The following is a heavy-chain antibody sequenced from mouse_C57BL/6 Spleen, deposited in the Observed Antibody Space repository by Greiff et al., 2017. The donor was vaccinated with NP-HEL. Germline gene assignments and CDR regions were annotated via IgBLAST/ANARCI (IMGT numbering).Heavy chain of an antibody. J-gene: IGHJ4*01. V-gene: IGHV2-2*01. Sequence: VMLVESGPGLVQPSQRLSITCTVSGFSLTSYGVHWVRQSPGKGLEWLGVIWSGGSTDYNAAFISRLSISKDNSKSQVFFKMNSLQADDTAIYYCARNPFYYGSSSYAMDYWGQGTSVTVSS. CDR3: ARNPFYYGSSSYAMDY. CDR2: IWSGGST. CDR1: GFSLTSYG. D-gene: IGHD1-1*01.